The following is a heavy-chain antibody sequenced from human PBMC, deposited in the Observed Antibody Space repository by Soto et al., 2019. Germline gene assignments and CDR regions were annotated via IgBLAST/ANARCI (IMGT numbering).Heavy chain of an antibody. CDR1: GYSFTIYW. Sequence: GESLKISGKGSGYSFTIYWISWVRQMPGKGLEWMCRIDPSDSYTNYSPSFQGHVTISADKSISTAYLQWSSLKASDTAMYYWAHSRQKVTASSATYGLDLWGPRTMATVSS. CDR2: IDPSDSYT. CDR3: AHSRQKVTASSATYGLDL. J-gene: IGHJ6*02. V-gene: IGHV5-10-1*01. D-gene: IGHD6-25*01.